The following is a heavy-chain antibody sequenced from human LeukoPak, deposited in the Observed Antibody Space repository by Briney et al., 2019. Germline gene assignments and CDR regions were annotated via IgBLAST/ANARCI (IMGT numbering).Heavy chain of an antibody. V-gene: IGHV4-34*01. D-gene: IGHD6-19*01. CDR2: INHSGST. Sequence: SETLSLTCAVYGGSFSGYYWSWIRQPPGKGLEWIGEINHSGSTNYNPSLKSRVTISVDTSKNQFSLKLSSVTAADTAVYYCARGRGYSSGWYARAHAFDIWGQGTMVTVSS. CDR3: ARGRGYSSGWYARAHAFDI. J-gene: IGHJ3*02. CDR1: GGSFSGYY.